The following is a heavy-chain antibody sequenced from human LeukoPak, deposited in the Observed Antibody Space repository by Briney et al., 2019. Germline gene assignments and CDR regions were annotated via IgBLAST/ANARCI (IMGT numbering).Heavy chain of an antibody. J-gene: IGHJ6*02. D-gene: IGHD2-15*01. V-gene: IGHV4-34*01. CDR3: ARLLPIQGGDV. CDR2: INHSGGT. Sequence: SETLSLPCPVFGRPFTGYYWSWFRQPPGKGLEWIAEINHSGGTNYNPALKSRVTISIDTSKNQFSLKMTSVTAADTAVYYCARLLPIQGGDVWGQGTTVTVSS. CDR1: GRPFTGYY.